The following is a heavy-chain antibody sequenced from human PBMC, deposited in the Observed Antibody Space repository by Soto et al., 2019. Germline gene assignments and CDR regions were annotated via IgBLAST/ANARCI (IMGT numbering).Heavy chain of an antibody. Sequence: EVQLVESGGGFVEPGGSLRLSCVGSGLTLSHAWMTWVRQAPGKGLEWVGRIKTKGEGGTMDYAAPVKGRFSVSRDDSENTLSLHMSSLHSEDTAMYYYVKTLPGVRTNWGFDYWGQGTLVTVSS. V-gene: IGHV3-15*07. J-gene: IGHJ4*02. CDR3: VKTLPGVRTNWGFDY. CDR1: GLTLSHAW. CDR2: IKTKGEGGTM. D-gene: IGHD7-27*01.